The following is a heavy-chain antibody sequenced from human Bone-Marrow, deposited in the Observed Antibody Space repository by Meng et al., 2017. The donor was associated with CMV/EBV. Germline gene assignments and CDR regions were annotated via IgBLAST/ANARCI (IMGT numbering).Heavy chain of an antibody. D-gene: IGHD2-2*01. CDR3: AREEGILVVVPAEGYYYGMDV. CDR1: GFTFSSYS. Sequence: GGTLRLSCAASGFTFSSYSMNWVRQAPGKGLEWVSSISSSSSYIYYADSVKGRFTISRDNAKNSLYLQMNSLRAEDTAVYYCAREEGILVVVPAEGYYYGMDVWGQGTTVTVS. CDR2: ISSSSSYI. J-gene: IGHJ6*02. V-gene: IGHV3-21*01.